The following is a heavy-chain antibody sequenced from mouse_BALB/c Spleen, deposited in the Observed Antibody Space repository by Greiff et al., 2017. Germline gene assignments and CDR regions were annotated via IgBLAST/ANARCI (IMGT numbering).Heavy chain of an antibody. Sequence: VQLKESGGGLVKPGGSLKLSCAASGFTFSDYYMYWVRQTPEKRLEWVATISDGGSYTYYPDSVKGRFTISRDNAKNNLYLQMSSLKSEDTAMYYCTEGAMDYWGQGTSVTVSS. J-gene: IGHJ4*01. CDR3: TEGAMDY. CDR1: GFTFSDYY. CDR2: ISDGGSYT. V-gene: IGHV5-4*02.